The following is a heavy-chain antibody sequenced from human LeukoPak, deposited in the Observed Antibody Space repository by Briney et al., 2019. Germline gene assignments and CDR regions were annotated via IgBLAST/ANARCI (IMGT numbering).Heavy chain of an antibody. V-gene: IGHV3-21*04. CDR1: GFTFSTYS. CDR2: ISTSSSYI. D-gene: IGHD5-24*01. CDR3: VKDDGWVQYAN. J-gene: IGHJ4*02. Sequence: GGSLRLSCAASGFTFSTYSMSWVRQAPGKGLEWVSSISTSSSYIYYADSVKGRFTISRDNSKNTVYLQMNSLSAEDAAVYYCVKDDGWVQYANWGQGTLVTVSS.